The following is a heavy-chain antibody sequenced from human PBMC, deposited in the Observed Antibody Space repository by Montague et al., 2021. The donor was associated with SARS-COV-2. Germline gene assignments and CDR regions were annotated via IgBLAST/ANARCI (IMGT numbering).Heavy chain of an antibody. D-gene: IGHD2-15*01. CDR3: AHVGMACSGGSCYPKIKVWYFDL. J-gene: IGHJ2*01. CDR2: IYWDDDK. Sequence: PALVKPTQTLTLTCTFSGFSLSTSGVGVGWIRQPPGKALEWLALIYWDDDKRYSPSLKSRLTITKDTSKNQVVLTMTNMDPVDTATYYCAHVGMACSGGSCYPKIKVWYFDLWGRGTLVTVSS. CDR1: GFSLSTSGVG. V-gene: IGHV2-5*02.